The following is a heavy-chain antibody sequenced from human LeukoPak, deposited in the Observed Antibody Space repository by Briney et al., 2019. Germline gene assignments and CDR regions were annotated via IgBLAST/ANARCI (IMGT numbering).Heavy chain of an antibody. CDR3: ARERLRFLEWLENWFDP. CDR2: ISSSSSTI. V-gene: IGHV3-48*02. D-gene: IGHD3-3*01. Sequence: GGSLRLSCAASGFTFSSYTMIWVRQAPGKGLEWVSYISSSSSTIYYADSVKGRFTISRDNAKNSLYLQMNSLRDEDTAVYYWARERLRFLEWLENWFDPWGQGTLVTVSS. CDR1: GFTFSSYT. J-gene: IGHJ5*02.